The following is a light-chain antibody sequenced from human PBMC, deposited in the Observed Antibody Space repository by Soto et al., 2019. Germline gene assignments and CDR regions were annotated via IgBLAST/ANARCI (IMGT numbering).Light chain of an antibody. V-gene: IGLV2-23*02. CDR3: SSYAGSSTHYD. CDR2: EVF. CDR1: SSDVGIYNL. Sequence: QSLLTQPASLSASPGQSSTISCTGTSSDVGIYNLVSWYQQHPGNAPKLMIYEVFKRPSGVSNRFSGSKSGNPASLTISGLQALDESDYYCSSYAGSSTHYDVETGTNDT. J-gene: IGLJ1*01.